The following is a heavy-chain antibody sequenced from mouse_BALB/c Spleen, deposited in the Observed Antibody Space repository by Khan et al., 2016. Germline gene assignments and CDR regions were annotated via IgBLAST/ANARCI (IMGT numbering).Heavy chain of an antibody. CDR1: GFSLSRYS. V-gene: IGHV2-6-4*01. CDR3: THNNSYYGAMDY. J-gene: IGHJ4*01. D-gene: IGHD2-12*01. Sequence: QVQLKESGPGLVAPSQSLSITCTVTGFSLSRYSVHWVRQPPGKGLEWLGMIWGGGSTDYNSALKSRLSISKDNSKSQVFLKVNSLQTDDTALYXRTHNNSYYGAMDYWGQGTSVTVSS. CDR2: IWGGGST.